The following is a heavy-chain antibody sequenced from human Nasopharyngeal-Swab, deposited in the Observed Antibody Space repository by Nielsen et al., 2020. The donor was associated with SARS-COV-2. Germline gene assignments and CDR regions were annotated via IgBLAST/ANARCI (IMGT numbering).Heavy chain of an antibody. CDR3: AKGDYDFWSGYYRVEY. CDR2: TSGSGDST. CDR1: GFTFSSYA. Sequence: GGSLRLSCAASGFTFSSYAMNWVRQGPGKGLEWVSGTSGSGDSTYYADSVKGRFTISRDNSKNTLYLQMNSLRAEDTAVYYCAKGDYDFWSGYYRVEYWGQGTLVTVSS. V-gene: IGHV3-23*01. D-gene: IGHD3-3*01. J-gene: IGHJ4*02.